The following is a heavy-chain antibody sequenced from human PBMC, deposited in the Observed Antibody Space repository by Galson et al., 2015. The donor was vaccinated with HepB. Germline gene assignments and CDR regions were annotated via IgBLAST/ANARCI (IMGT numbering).Heavy chain of an antibody. CDR2: ISGSGGST. D-gene: IGHD2-21*02. CDR1: GFTFSSYA. CDR3: ARGLPNVVVTAIPGTPFDY. V-gene: IGHV3-23*01. J-gene: IGHJ4*02. Sequence: SLRLSCAASGFTFSSYAMSWVRQAPGKGLEWVSAISGSGGSTYHADSVKGRFTISRDNSENTLYLQMNSLRAEDTAVYYCARGLPNVVVTAIPGTPFDYWGQGTLVTVSS.